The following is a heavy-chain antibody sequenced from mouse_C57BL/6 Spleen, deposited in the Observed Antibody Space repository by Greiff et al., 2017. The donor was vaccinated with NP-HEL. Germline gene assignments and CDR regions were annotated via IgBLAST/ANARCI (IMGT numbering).Heavy chain of an antibody. CDR1: GYPFTDSF. CDR2: IYPVGGDT. CDR3: GRDYFDD. J-gene: IGHJ2*01. Sequence: QLPQSGAALVSPGASVTLSCQASGYPFTDSFMNWVTTMPGQGLEWIGRIYPVGGDTNYNQKFMGKATFSVDRSSSTVYMVLNSLTAEDPAVYYCGRDYFDDWGKGTTLTVSS. V-gene: IGHV1-11*01.